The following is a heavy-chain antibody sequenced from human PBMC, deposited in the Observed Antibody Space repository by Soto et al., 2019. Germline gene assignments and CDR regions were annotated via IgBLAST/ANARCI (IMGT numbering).Heavy chain of an antibody. V-gene: IGHV3-48*01. Sequence: PGGSLRLSCAASGFTFSSYSMNWVRQAPGKGLEWVSYISSSSSTIYYADSVKGRFTISRDNAKNSLYLQMNSLRAEDTAVYYWASERPYYDFWSGYSRFDYWGQGTLVTVSS. D-gene: IGHD3-3*01. CDR2: ISSSSSTI. CDR3: ASERPYYDFWSGYSRFDY. CDR1: GFTFSSYS. J-gene: IGHJ4*02.